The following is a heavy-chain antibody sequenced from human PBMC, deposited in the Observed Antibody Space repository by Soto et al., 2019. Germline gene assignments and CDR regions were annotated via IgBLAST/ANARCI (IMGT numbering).Heavy chain of an antibody. V-gene: IGHV4-30-2*01. CDR1: GGSFSSGAYS. CDR2: IYHSGST. CDR3: ARENRPITKKNLNWYDP. D-gene: IGHD3-10*01. Sequence: QLQLQESGSGLAKPSETLSLTCAVSGGSFSSGAYSWSWIRQPPGKCLEWVGYIYHSGSTYYNPSLKSQVTNTVNCSDNPLYLHPNSVTAAATFVYDCARENRPITKKNLNWYDPWRQGTLVTVSS. J-gene: IGHJ5*02.